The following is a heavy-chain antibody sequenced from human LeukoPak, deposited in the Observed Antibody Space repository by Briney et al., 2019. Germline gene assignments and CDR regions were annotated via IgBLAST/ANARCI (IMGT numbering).Heavy chain of an antibody. CDR3: ARAAGDSSYYYYYMDV. J-gene: IGHJ6*03. D-gene: IGHD7-27*01. Sequence: PSETLSLTCTVSGGSISSGSYYWSWIRQPAGKGLEWIGRIYTSGSTNYSPSLKSRVTISVDTSKNQFSLKLSSVTAADTAVYYCARAAGDSSYYYYYMDVWGKGTTVTVSS. V-gene: IGHV4-61*02. CDR2: IYTSGST. CDR1: GGSISSGSYY.